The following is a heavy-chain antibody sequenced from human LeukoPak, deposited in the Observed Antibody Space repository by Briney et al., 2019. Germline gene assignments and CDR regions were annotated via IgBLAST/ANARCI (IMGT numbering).Heavy chain of an antibody. CDR2: ISYDGSNK. CDR3: AISSSRYFDY. D-gene: IGHD6-13*01. V-gene: IGHV3-30-3*01. Sequence: GGSLRLSCAASGFTFSSYAMHWVRQAPGKGLEWVAVISYDGSNKYYADSVKGRFTISRDNSKNTLYLQMNSLRAEDTAVYYCAISSSRYFDYWGQGTLVTVSS. CDR1: GFTFSSYA. J-gene: IGHJ4*02.